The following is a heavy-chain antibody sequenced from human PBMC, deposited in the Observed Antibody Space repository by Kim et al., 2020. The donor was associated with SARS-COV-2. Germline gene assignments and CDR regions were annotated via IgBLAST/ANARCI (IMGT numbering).Heavy chain of an antibody. Sequence: GGSLRLSCAASGFTFSSFGMHWVRQAPGKGLEWVAVISYDGSNKYYADSVKGRFTISRDNSKNTLYLQMNSLRAEDTAVYYCAKAEAYDYWGQVTLVTVSS. V-gene: IGHV3-30*18. CDR3: AKAEAYDY. CDR1: GFTFSSFG. J-gene: IGHJ4*02. CDR2: ISYDGSNK.